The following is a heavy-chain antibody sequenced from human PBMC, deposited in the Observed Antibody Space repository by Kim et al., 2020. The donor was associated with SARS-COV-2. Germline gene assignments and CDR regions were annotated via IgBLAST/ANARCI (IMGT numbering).Heavy chain of an antibody. CDR1: GGSISSYY. CDR3: ASGTTTTGRWYFDL. Sequence: SETLSLTCTVSGGSISSYYWSWIRQPPGKGLEWIGYIYYSGSTNYNPSLKSRVTISVDTSKNQFSLKLSSVTAADTAVYYCASGTTTTGRWYFDLWGRGTLVTVSS. D-gene: IGHD4-17*01. J-gene: IGHJ2*01. CDR2: IYYSGST. V-gene: IGHV4-59*13.